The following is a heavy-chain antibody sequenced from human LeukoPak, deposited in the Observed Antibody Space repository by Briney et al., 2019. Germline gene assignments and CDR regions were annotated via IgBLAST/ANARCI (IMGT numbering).Heavy chain of an antibody. CDR1: GFTFSGSA. D-gene: IGHD3-10*01. CDR2: IRSKANSYAT. CDR3: AKAVVYYYGSGSYIDY. J-gene: IGHJ4*02. V-gene: IGHV3-73*01. Sequence: GGSLRLSCAASGFTFSGSAMHWVRQASGKGLEWVGRIRSKANSYATAYAASVKGRFTISRDDSKNTAYLQMNSLRAEDTAVYYCAKAVVYYYGSGSYIDYWGQGTLVTVSS.